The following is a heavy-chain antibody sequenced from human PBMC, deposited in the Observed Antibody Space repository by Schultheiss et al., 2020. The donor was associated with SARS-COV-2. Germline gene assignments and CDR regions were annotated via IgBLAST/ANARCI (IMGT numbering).Heavy chain of an antibody. Sequence: GGSLRLSCAASGFTFSSYAMHWVRQAPGKGLEWVAVISYDGSNKYYADSVKGRFTISRDNSKNTLYLQMNSLRAEDTAVYYCAKDTKIVVVITAGGVDFDYWGQGTLVTVSS. D-gene: IGHD3-22*01. J-gene: IGHJ4*02. CDR3: AKDTKIVVVITAGGVDFDY. CDR1: GFTFSSYA. CDR2: ISYDGSNK. V-gene: IGHV3-30*01.